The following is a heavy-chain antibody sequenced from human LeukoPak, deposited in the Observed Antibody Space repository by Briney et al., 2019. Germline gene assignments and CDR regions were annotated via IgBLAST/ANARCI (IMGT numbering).Heavy chain of an antibody. CDR3: AKGGYSGYDLEYYFDY. Sequence: HPGGSLRLSCAASGFTFSSYAMSWVRQAPGKGLEWVSAISGSGGSTYYADSVKGRFTISRDNSKNTLYLQMNSLRAEDTAVYYCAKGGYSGYDLEYYFDYWGQGTLVTVSS. J-gene: IGHJ4*02. CDR2: ISGSGGST. CDR1: GFTFSSYA. V-gene: IGHV3-23*01. D-gene: IGHD5-12*01.